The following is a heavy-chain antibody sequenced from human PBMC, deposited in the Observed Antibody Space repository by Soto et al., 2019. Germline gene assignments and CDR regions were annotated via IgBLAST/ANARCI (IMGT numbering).Heavy chain of an antibody. Sequence: ASVKVSCKASGGTFSSYTISWVRQAPGQGLEWMGRIIPILGIANYAQKFQGRVTITADKSTSTAYMELSSLRSEDTAVYYCARDCVEMATKNYYYYGMDVWGQGTTVTVSS. D-gene: IGHD5-12*01. CDR1: GGTFSSYT. V-gene: IGHV1-69*04. J-gene: IGHJ6*02. CDR3: ARDCVEMATKNYYYYGMDV. CDR2: IIPILGIA.